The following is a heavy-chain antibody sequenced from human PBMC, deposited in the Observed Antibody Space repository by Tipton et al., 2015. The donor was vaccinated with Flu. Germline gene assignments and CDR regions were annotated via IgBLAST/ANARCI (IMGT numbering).Heavy chain of an antibody. V-gene: IGHV4-59*08. CDR3: ARQGVATVTTDYYYYYGMDV. D-gene: IGHD4-11*01. J-gene: IGHJ6*04. Sequence: GLVNPSETLSLDCTASGGSISGYYWTWIRQSPGKGLEWVGKIHYRGYATYNPSLKSRATISVDTSKNLFALELRSLTPADTAVYYCARQGVATVTTDYYYYYGMDVWGKGTTVTVSS. CDR2: IHYRGYA. CDR1: GGSISGYY.